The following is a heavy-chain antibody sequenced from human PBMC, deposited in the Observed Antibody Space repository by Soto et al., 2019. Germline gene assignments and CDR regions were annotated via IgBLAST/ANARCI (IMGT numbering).Heavy chain of an antibody. CDR3: ARENPDVGRPGFEP. J-gene: IGHJ5*02. CDR2: MYYSGST. Sequence: PSETLSLTCTVSGGSVTNSSYYWGWIRQSPEKGLEWIGYMYYSGSTYYIPSLKSRITISRDTSKNQFALRLSSVAAADTAMYYCARENPDVGRPGFEPCGQGILVTFSA. V-gene: IGHV4-31*03. CDR1: GGSVTNSSYY. D-gene: IGHD1-26*01.